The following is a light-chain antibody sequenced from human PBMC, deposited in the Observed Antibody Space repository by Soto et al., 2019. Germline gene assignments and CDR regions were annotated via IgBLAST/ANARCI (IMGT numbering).Light chain of an antibody. CDR1: SSNIAANS. CDR2: DSD. V-gene: IGLV1-51*01. J-gene: IGLJ3*02. CDR3: GTWDSSLSAGGV. Sequence: QSVLTQPPSVSAAPGQEVTISCSGSSSNIAANSVSWYQHLPGTAPKLLIYDSDRRHSGTPARFSGSKSGTSATLGITGLQTGDEADYYCGTWDSSLSAGGVFGGGTKLTVL.